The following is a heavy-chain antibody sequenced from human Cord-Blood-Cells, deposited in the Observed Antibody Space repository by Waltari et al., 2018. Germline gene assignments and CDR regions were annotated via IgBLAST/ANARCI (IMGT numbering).Heavy chain of an antibody. CDR2: INHSGST. D-gene: IGHD4-17*01. Sequence: QVQLQQWGAGLLKPSETLSLTCAVYGGSFSGYYWSWIRQPPGKGLEWIGEINHSGSTNYNPGLTSRVTISVDRSTSQFARKLSSVTAADTAVYYWARPHYGDYGWFDPWRQGTLVTGSS. V-gene: IGHV4-34*01. CDR3: ARPHYGDYGWFDP. J-gene: IGHJ5*02. CDR1: GGSFSGYY.